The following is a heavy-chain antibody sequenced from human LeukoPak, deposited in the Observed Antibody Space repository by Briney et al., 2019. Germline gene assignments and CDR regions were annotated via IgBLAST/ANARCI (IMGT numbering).Heavy chain of an antibody. V-gene: IGHV4-39*07. Sequence: SETLSLTXTVSGGSIGSSSYYWGWIRQPPGKGLEWIGSIYHSGNTYYNPSLKSRVTISVHTSKNQFSLKVSSVTAADTAVYYCARDSGVTGNFDIWGQGTMVTVSS. CDR2: IYHSGNT. CDR3: ARDSGVTGNFDI. CDR1: GGSIGSSSYY. D-gene: IGHD3-10*01. J-gene: IGHJ3*02.